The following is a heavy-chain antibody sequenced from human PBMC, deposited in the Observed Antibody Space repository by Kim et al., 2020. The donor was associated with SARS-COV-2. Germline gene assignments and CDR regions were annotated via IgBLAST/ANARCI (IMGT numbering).Heavy chain of an antibody. V-gene: IGHV6-1*01. CDR2: TYYRSKWYN. Sequence: SQTLSLTCAISGDSVSSNSAAWNWIRQSPSRGLEWLGRTYYRSKWYNDYAVSVKSRITINPDTSKNQFSLQLNSVTPEDTAVYYCARDKQQSRGLRYYYGMDVWGQGTTVTVSS. CDR1: GDSVSSNSAA. J-gene: IGHJ6*02. D-gene: IGHD6-13*01. CDR3: ARDKQQSRGLRYYYGMDV.